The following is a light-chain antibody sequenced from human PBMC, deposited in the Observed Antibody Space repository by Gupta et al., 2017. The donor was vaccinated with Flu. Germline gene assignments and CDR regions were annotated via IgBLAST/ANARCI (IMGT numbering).Light chain of an antibody. CDR2: GKN. CDR3: NYRDSSRDHVV. CDR1: SLRNYY. V-gene: IGLV3-19*01. Sequence: SSELTQDPAVSVALGQTVRITCQGDSLRNYYATWYQQKPRQAPIGVICGKNNRPSGIPDRFACSSSGKTASCTITGVQADDEADDDCNYRDSSRDHVVFGGGTKVTVL. J-gene: IGLJ3*02.